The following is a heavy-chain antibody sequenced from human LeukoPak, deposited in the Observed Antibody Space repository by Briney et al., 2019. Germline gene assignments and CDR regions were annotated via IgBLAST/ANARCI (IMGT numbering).Heavy chain of an antibody. J-gene: IGHJ4*02. V-gene: IGHV1-2*02. CDR1: GYTFTGYY. Sequence: ASVKVSCKASGYTFTGYYMHWVRQAPGQGLEWMGWSNPNSGDTDHAQEFQGRVTMTRDTSISTAYMELSSLRSDDTAVYYCARVGVAGNYFDYWGQGTLVTVSS. D-gene: IGHD6-19*01. CDR3: ARVGVAGNYFDY. CDR2: SNPNSGDT.